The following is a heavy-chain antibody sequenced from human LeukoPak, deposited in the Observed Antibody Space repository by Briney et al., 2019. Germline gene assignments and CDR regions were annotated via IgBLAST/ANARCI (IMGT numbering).Heavy chain of an antibody. Sequence: SETPSLTCAVSGGSISSSNWWSWVRQPPGRGLEWIGEIYHSGSTNYNPSLKSRVTISVDKSKNQFSLSLDSVTAADTAVYYCARGLASGYPPIPFDYWGQGTLVTVAS. V-gene: IGHV4-4*02. J-gene: IGHJ4*02. CDR1: GGSISSSNW. CDR2: IYHSGST. D-gene: IGHD3-3*01. CDR3: ARGLASGYPPIPFDY.